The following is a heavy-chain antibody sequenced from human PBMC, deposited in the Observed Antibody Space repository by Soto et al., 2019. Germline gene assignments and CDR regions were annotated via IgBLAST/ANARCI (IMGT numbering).Heavy chain of an antibody. CDR3: ARDQGDIVLVPAAVFDP. J-gene: IGHJ5*02. V-gene: IGHV1-18*01. D-gene: IGHD2-2*01. Sequence: ASVKVSCKASGYTFTSYGISWVRQAPGQGLEWMGWISAYNGNTNYAQKLQGRVTMTTDTSTSTAYMELRSLRSDDTAVYYCARDQGDIVLVPAAVFDPWGQGTLVTVSS. CDR1: GYTFTSYG. CDR2: ISAYNGNT.